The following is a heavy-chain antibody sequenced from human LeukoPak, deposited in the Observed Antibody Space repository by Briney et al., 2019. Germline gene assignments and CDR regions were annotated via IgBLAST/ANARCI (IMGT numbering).Heavy chain of an antibody. J-gene: IGHJ4*02. CDR3: AKVSGSGVFYDY. CDR1: RFSVSSNY. CDR2: ISGSGGST. Sequence: GGSLRLSCAASRFSVSSNYMIWVRQAPGKGLEWVSAISGSGGSTYYADSVKGRFTISRDNSKNTLYLQMNSLRAEDTAVYYCAKVSGSGVFYDYWGQGTVVIVSS. V-gene: IGHV3-23*01. D-gene: IGHD1-14*01.